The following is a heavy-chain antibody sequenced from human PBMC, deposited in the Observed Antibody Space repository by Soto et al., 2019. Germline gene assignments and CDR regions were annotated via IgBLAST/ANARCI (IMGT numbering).Heavy chain of an antibody. CDR3: AKDGYYHDSSGYSYFDY. CDR2: TSDTGGTT. J-gene: IGHJ4*02. Sequence: EVQLLEPGGGLVHPGGSLRLSCAASGFTFNNFAMSWVRQAPGKGLEWVAATSDTGGTTYYADSVKGRFTISRDNAKKTVSLQMNRLRAADTALYYCAKDGYYHDSSGYSYFDYWGQGILVSVST. V-gene: IGHV3-23*01. D-gene: IGHD3-22*01. CDR1: GFTFNNFA.